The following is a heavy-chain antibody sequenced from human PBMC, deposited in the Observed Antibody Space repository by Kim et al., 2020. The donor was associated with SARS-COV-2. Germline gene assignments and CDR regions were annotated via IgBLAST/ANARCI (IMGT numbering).Heavy chain of an antibody. D-gene: IGHD2-2*01. J-gene: IGHJ4*02. CDR2: MNPNSGNT. CDR1: GYTFTSYD. CDR3: ARGERFCSSTSCLYYFDY. Sequence: ASVKVSCKASGYTFTSYDINWVRQATGQGLEWMGWMNPNSGNTGYAQKFQGRVTMTRNTSSSTAYMELSSRRSEDTAVYYCARGERFCSSTSCLYYFDYWGQGALVTVSS. V-gene: IGHV1-8*01.